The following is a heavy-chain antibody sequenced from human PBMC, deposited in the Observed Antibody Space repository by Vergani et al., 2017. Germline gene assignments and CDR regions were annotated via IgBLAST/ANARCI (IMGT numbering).Heavy chain of an antibody. D-gene: IGHD4-11*01. Sequence: QVQLVQSGAEVKKPGSSVKVSCKASGGTFSSYTISWVRQAPGQGLEWMGRIIPILGIANYAQKFQGRVTITADESTSTAYMELSSLRSEDTAVYYCARSRTVTTIPYYYYYMDVWGKGP. CDR1: GGTFSSYT. V-gene: IGHV1-69*02. CDR3: ARSRTVTTIPYYYYYMDV. CDR2: IIPILGIA. J-gene: IGHJ6*03.